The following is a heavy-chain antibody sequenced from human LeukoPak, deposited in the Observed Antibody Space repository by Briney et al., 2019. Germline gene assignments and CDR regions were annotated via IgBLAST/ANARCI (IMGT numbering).Heavy chain of an antibody. V-gene: IGHV1-8*01. CDR1: GYALTSYD. Sequence: GASVKVSCEASGYALTSYDINWVRQATGQGPEWMGWMNPNSGNTGYAQKFQGRVTMTRNPSISTAYMEVSGLRSEDTAVYYCARGWDQLGYCSGDSCHSMDVWGQGTTVTVSS. CDR2: MNPNSGNT. J-gene: IGHJ6*02. D-gene: IGHD2-15*01. CDR3: ARGWDQLGYCSGDSCHSMDV.